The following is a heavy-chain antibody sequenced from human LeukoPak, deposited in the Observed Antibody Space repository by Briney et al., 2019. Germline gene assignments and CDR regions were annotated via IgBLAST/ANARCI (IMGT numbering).Heavy chain of an antibody. CDR2: INPNSGGT. CDR1: GYXFTGYF. D-gene: IGHD2-2*01. CDR3: ASSIVYCSSTSCYFN. J-gene: IGHJ4*02. Sequence: GASVKVSCRASGYXFTGYFMHWVRQAPGQGLEWMGRINPNSGGTNYAQKFQGRVTMTRDTFIRTAYMELSRLRSDDTAVYYCASSIVYCSSTSCYFNWGQGTLVTVSS. V-gene: IGHV1-2*06.